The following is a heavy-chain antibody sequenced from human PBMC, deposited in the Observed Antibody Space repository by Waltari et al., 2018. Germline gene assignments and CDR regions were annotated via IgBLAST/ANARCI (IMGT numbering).Heavy chain of an antibody. V-gene: IGHV3-30*02. J-gene: IGHJ4*02. D-gene: IGHD1-26*01. CDR2: IRYNGIDK. CDR3: GIDVSGPIDY. CDR1: GFTFTTFC. Sequence: QVQLVESGGGVVQPGASLRLSCTASGFTFTTFCLHWVRQAPGKGLEWLAFIRYNGIDKYYADSVRGRFTISRDISKNAVYLQMNSLRADDTAVYYCGIDVSGPIDYWGQGTLVTVSS.